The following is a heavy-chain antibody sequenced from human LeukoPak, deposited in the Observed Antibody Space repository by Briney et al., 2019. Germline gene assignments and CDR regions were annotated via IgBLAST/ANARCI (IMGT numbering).Heavy chain of an antibody. V-gene: IGHV5-51*01. CDR1: GYVFSNYW. Sequence: GESLKISCKGSGYVFSNYWIAWVRQMPGKGLEWIGIIYPGDSDTRYSPSFRGQVTMSVDKSISTAYLQWSGLRASDTAIFYCARSPRGYFDYWGQETLVTVSS. J-gene: IGHJ4*02. D-gene: IGHD3-10*01. CDR2: IYPGDSDT. CDR3: ARSPRGYFDY.